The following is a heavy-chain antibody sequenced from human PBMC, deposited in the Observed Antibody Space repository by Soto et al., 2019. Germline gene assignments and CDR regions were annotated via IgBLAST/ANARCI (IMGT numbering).Heavy chain of an antibody. CDR3: ARLPLGGGGTDWFDP. CDR2: IYYSGST. J-gene: IGHJ5*02. Sequence: QLQLQESGPGLVKPSETLSLTCTVSGGSISSSSYYWGWIRQPPGKGLEWIGSIYYSGSTYYNPSDKSRVTQYLDTSKNHFSLKLSSVTAADTAVYYCARLPLGGGGTDWFDPWGQGTLVTVSA. V-gene: IGHV4-39*02. D-gene: IGHD2-15*01. CDR1: GGSISSSSYY.